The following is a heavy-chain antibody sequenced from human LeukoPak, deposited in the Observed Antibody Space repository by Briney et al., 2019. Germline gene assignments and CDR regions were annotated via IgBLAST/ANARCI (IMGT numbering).Heavy chain of an antibody. V-gene: IGHV3-7*05. CDR3: ARDSPGSSRFYHYYGLNV. CDR1: RFAFSTYW. CDR2: KKEDGSEK. J-gene: IGHJ6*02. Sequence: GGSLRLSCAASRFAFSTYWMSWVRQAPGKGLEWVANKKEDGSEKYYVDSVKGRFTIYRDNAKNSLYLQMNRLRAEDTAVYYCARDSPGSSRFYHYYGLNVWGQGTTVTVSS. D-gene: IGHD6-6*01.